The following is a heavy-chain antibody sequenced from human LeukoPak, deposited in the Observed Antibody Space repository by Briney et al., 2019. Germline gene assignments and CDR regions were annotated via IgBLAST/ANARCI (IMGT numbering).Heavy chain of an antibody. V-gene: IGHV4-61*02. CDR3: ARAKQQLALWYFDL. J-gene: IGHJ2*01. Sequence: SQTLSLTCTVSGGSISSGSYYWSWIRQPAGKGLEWIGRIYTSGSTNYNPSLKSRVTISVDTSKNQFSLKLSSVTAVDTAVYYCARAKQQLALWYFDLWGRGTLVTVSS. D-gene: IGHD6-13*01. CDR2: IYTSGST. CDR1: GGSISSGSYY.